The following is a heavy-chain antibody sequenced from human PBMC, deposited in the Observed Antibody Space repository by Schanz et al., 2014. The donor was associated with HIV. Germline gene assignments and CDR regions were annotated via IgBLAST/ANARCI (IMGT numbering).Heavy chain of an antibody. J-gene: IGHJ5*01. CDR1: GFTFNSYG. CDR3: AKDQASSSYGFDS. Sequence: QVQLVESGGGVVQPGRSLRLSCAASGFTFNSYGMHWVRQAPGKGLEGVSVISYDGSNKYFADSVKGRFSISRDNSENTLYLQMNSLRAEDTAIYYCAKDQASSSYGFDSWGQGTLVTVSS. D-gene: IGHD5-18*01. CDR2: ISYDGSNK. V-gene: IGHV3-30*18.